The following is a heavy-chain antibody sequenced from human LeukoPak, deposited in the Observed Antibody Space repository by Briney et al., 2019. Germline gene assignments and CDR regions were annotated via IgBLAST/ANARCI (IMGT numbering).Heavy chain of an antibody. CDR2: ISSSSSYI. CDR1: GFTFSSYS. V-gene: IGHV3-21*01. D-gene: IGHD3-22*01. J-gene: IGHJ4*02. CDR3: ARVHYYESSGYTRGTPHYFDY. Sequence: GGSLRLSCAASGFTFSSYSMNWVRQAPGKGLEWVSSISSSSSYIYYADSVKGRFTISRDNAKNSLYLQMNSLRAEDTAVYYCARVHYYESSGYTRGTPHYFDYWGQGTLVTVSS.